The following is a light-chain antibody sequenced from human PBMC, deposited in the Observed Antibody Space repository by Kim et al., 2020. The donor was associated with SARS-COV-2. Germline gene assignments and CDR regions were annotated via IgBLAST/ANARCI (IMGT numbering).Light chain of an antibody. CDR1: QRVSSN. CDR3: QQYNSWPPLS. Sequence: LPGERATPSCRSSQRVSSNLAWDQQQPGQAPRPLLYGASTRATGIAARFSGSGSGTEFTLTISSLQSEDYAVDFCQQYNSWPPLSFGGGTKVDIK. V-gene: IGKV3-15*01. CDR2: GAS. J-gene: IGKJ4*01.